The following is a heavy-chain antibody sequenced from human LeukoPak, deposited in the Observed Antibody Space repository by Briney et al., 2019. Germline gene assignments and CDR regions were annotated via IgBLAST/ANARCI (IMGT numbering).Heavy chain of an antibody. V-gene: IGHV3-21*01. CDR1: GFTFSTYR. CDR3: ARGLCGGDCYDY. D-gene: IGHD2-21*01. CDR2: ISSSSNII. Sequence: GGSLRLSCAASGFTFSTYRMNWVRQAPGKGLEWVSSISSSSNIIYYADSVKGRFTIYRENAKNSLYLQMNSLRAEDTAVYYCARGLCGGDCYDYWGQGILVTVSS. J-gene: IGHJ4*02.